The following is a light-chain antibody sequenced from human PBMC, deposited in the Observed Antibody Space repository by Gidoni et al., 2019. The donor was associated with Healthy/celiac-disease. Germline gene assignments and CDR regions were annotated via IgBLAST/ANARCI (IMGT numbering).Light chain of an antibody. CDR1: KLGDKY. CDR3: QAWDSSTALVV. V-gene: IGLV3-1*01. CDR2: QDS. Sequence: SYELTQPPSVSVSPGQTASTTCPGDKLGDKYACWYQQKPGQSPVLVIYQDSKRPSGIPERFSGSNSGNTATLTISGTQAMDEADYYCQAWDSSTALVVFGGGTKLTVL. J-gene: IGLJ2*01.